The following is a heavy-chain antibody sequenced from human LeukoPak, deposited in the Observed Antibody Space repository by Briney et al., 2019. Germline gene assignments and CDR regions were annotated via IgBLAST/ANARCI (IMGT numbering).Heavy chain of an antibody. J-gene: IGHJ5*02. D-gene: IGHD3-10*01. CDR2: IYYTGST. V-gene: IGHV4-59*08. Sequence: SETLSLTCTVSGDSISSYYWSWIRQSPGKGLEWIGYIYYTGSTNYNPSLKSRVTISVDTSKNQFSLKLSSVTAADTAVYYCARNSSGYGSGNLWGQGTLVTVSS. CDR3: ARNSSGYGSGNL. CDR1: GDSISSYY.